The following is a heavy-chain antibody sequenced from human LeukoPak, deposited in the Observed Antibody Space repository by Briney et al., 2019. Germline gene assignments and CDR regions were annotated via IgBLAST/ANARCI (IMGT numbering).Heavy chain of an antibody. J-gene: IGHJ6*03. CDR3: ASKNGSSSSWYGWYMDV. V-gene: IGHV4-34*01. D-gene: IGHD6-13*01. CDR2: INHSGST. Sequence: SETLSLTCAVYGGSFSGYYWSWIRQPPGKGLEWIGEINHSGSTNYNPSLKSRVTISVDTSKNQFSLKPSSVTAADTAVYYCASKNGSSSSWYGWYMDVWGKGTTVTVSS. CDR1: GGSFSGYY.